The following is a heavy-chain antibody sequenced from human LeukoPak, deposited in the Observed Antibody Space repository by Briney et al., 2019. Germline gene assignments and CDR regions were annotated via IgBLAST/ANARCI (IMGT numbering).Heavy chain of an antibody. Sequence: SETLSLTCTVSGGSISSYYWSWIRQPPGKGLEWMGYIYYSGSTNYNPSLKSRVTISVDTSKNQFSLKLSSVTAADTAVYYCARDSRYCSSTSCYYYYYYGMDVWGQGTTVTVSS. CDR3: ARDSRYCSSTSCYYYYYYGMDV. CDR2: IYYSGST. V-gene: IGHV4-59*01. J-gene: IGHJ6*02. D-gene: IGHD2-2*01. CDR1: GGSISSYY.